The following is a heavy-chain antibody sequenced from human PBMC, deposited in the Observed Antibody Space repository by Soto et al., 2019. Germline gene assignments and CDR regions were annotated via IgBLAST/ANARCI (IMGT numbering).Heavy chain of an antibody. CDR2: IYNSGST. CDR3: ARDPNWGLGCFDP. Sequence: SETLSLTCTVSGGSIRSGGYYWTWIRQHPGKGLEWIGNIYNSGSTYYNPSLKSRVTISVDTSKNQFSLKLSSVTAADTAVYYCARDPNWGLGCFDPWGQGTLVTVSS. V-gene: IGHV4-31*03. J-gene: IGHJ5*02. CDR1: GGSIRSGGYY. D-gene: IGHD7-27*01.